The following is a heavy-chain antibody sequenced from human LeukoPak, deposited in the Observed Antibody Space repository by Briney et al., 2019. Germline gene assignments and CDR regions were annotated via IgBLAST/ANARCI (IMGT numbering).Heavy chain of an antibody. J-gene: IGHJ3*01. CDR2: INSDGSEG. D-gene: IGHD6-6*01. CDR1: GFTFSGFW. CDR3: ARSSYSSSSSV. V-gene: IGHV3-7*03. Sequence: GGSLRLSCAVSGFTFSGFWMSWSRQAPGKGLEWVASINSDGSEGYYADVVKGRFTISRDNVKNSLYLQINSLRAEDTAVYYCARSSYSSSSSVWGQGTMVTVSS.